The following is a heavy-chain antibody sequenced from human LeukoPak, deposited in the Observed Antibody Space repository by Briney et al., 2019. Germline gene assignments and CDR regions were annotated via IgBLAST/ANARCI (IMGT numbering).Heavy chain of an antibody. J-gene: IGHJ4*02. V-gene: IGHV4-34*01. CDR3: ARTYRAVTANPFDY. Sequence: SETLSLTCAVYGGSFSGYYWTWIRQSPGKGLEWIGQINHSGSTNYNPSLKSRVTISVDTSKNQVSLTQTSVTAADTAVYYCARTYRAVTANPFDYWGQGTLVTVSS. CDR2: INHSGST. D-gene: IGHD2-21*02. CDR1: GGSFSGYY.